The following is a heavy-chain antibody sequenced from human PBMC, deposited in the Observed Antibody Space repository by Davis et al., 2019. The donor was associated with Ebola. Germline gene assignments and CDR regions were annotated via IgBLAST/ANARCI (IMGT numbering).Heavy chain of an antibody. V-gene: IGHV4-59*08. J-gene: IGHJ5*02. Sequence: PSETLSLTCTVSGGSISSHYWSWIRQPPGKGLEWIGYIHYTGSTNYNPSLESRVTIPVDTSKNQFSLKLTSVTAADTAVYYCATNTTSAGFDLWGQGTQVSVSS. CDR3: ATNTTSAGFDL. CDR1: GGSISSHY. D-gene: IGHD1-14*01. CDR2: IHYTGST.